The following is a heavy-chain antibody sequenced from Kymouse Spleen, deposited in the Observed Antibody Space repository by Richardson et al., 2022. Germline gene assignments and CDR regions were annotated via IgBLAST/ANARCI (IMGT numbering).Heavy chain of an antibody. Sequence: QVQLQESGPGLVKPSETLSLTCTVSGGSISSYYWSWIRQPPGKGLEWIGYIYYSGSTNYNPSLKSRVTISVDTSKNQFSLKLSSVTAADTAVYYCARGGYDILTGSFDYWGQGTLVTVSS. D-gene: IGHD3-9*01. CDR1: GGSISSYY. J-gene: IGHJ4*02. CDR3: ARGGYDILTGSFDY. CDR2: IYYSGST. V-gene: IGHV4-59*01.